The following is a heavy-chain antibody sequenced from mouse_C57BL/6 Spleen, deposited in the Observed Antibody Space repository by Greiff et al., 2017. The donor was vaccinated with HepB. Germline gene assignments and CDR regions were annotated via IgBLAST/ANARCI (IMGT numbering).Heavy chain of an antibody. CDR3: ASPRVGLDY. V-gene: IGHV1-69*01. J-gene: IGHJ2*01. CDR2: IDPSDSYT. D-gene: IGHD3-1*01. CDR1: GYTFTSYW. Sequence: QVQLQQSGAELVMPGASVKLSCKASGYTFTSYWMHWVKQRPGQGLEWIGEIDPSDSYTNYNQKFKGKSTLTVDKSSSTAYMQLSSLTSEDSAVYYCASPRVGLDYWGQGTTLTVSS.